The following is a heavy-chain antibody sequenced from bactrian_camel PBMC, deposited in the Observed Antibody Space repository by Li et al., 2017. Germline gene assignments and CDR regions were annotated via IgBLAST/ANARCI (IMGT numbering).Heavy chain of an antibody. V-gene: IGHV3S53*01. D-gene: IGHD3*01. CDR1: GNTASNNC. CDR2: DNMHGT. J-gene: IGHJ4*01. Sequence: HVQLVESGGGSVQAGGSLRLSCVAAGNTASNNCMGWFRQAPGKEREGVAVDNMHGTHYANSVKGRFTISLDNEKNTLYLQMDSLDPEDTAMYYCAAVGGHLTATQALGIRTRPPYEYLNWGQGTQVTVS. CDR3: AAVGGHLTATQALGIRTRPPYEYLN.